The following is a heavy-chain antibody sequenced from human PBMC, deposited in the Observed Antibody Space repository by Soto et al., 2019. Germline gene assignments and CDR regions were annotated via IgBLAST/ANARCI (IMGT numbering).Heavy chain of an antibody. CDR2: IHHTGIT. CDR1: GDFHDDSRW. CDR3: ASGAHYIWNG. V-gene: IGHV4-4*02. D-gene: IGHD3-9*01. J-gene: IGHJ4*02. Sequence: QVLLQESGPGLLSPSGTLSLTCTVSGDFHDDSRWWSWVSQPPGKGLEWIGEIHHTGITNYIPSLKSRVTMSVDKNKNQVSLEVYSVTAADTAVYYCASGAHYIWNGWGQGTLVTVS.